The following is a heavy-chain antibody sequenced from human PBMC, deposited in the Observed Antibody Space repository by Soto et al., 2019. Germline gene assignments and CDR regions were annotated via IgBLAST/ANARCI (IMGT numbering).Heavy chain of an antibody. J-gene: IGHJ4*02. CDR3: ARGAETLDSYDSKPDY. Sequence: GRSLRLSCAASGFTFSSYGMHWVRQAPGKGLEWVAVIWYDGSNKYYADSVKGRFTISRDNSKNTLYLQMNSLRAEDTAVYYCARGAETLDSYDSKPDYWGQGTLVTVSS. CDR2: IWYDGSNK. D-gene: IGHD3-22*01. V-gene: IGHV3-33*01. CDR1: GFTFSSYG.